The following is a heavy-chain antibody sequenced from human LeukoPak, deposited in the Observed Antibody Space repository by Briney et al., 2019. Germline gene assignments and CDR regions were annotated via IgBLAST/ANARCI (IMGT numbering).Heavy chain of an antibody. V-gene: IGHV1-2*02. CDR2: INPNSGGT. Sequence: ASVKVSCKASGYTFTGYYMHWVRQAPGQGLEWMGWINPNSGGTNYAQKFQGRVTMTRDTSISTAYMELSRLRSDDTAVYYCASGDCSSTSCLYYYYGMDVWGQGTTVTVSS. CDR3: ASGDCSSTSCLYYYYGMDV. J-gene: IGHJ6*02. D-gene: IGHD2-2*01. CDR1: GYTFTGYY.